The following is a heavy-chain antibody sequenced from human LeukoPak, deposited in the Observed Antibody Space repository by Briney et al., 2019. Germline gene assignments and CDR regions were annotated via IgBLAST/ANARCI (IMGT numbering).Heavy chain of an antibody. V-gene: IGHV4-34*01. CDR2: INHSGST. CDR1: GGSFSGYY. Sequence: SEALSLTCAVYGGSFSGYYWSWIRQPPGKGLEWIGEINHSGSTNYNPSLKSRVTISVDTSKNQFSLKLSSVTAADTAVYYCATRIAAAWFDPWGQGTLVTVSS. J-gene: IGHJ5*02. D-gene: IGHD6-13*01. CDR3: ATRIAAAWFDP.